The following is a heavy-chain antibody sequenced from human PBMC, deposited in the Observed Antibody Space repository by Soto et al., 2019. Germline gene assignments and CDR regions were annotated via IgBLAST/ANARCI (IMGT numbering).Heavy chain of an antibody. D-gene: IGHD1-1*01. V-gene: IGHV3-23*01. CDR1: GFTFNSYA. Sequence: EVQLLESGGGLVQPGGSLRLSCAASGFTFNSYAMSWVRQATGKGLEWVSAISGSGDSTSYADSVKGRFTISRDNSKNTLYLQMNSLRAEDTAVYYCAKEDLERDYFDYWGQGTLVTVSS. CDR2: ISGSGDST. J-gene: IGHJ4*02. CDR3: AKEDLERDYFDY.